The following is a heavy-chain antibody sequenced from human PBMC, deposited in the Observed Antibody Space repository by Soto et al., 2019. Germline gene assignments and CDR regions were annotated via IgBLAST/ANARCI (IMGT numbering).Heavy chain of an antibody. Sequence: QVQLVQSGAEVKKPGASVKVSCKASGYTFTSYGISWVRQAPGQGLEWMGWISAYNGNTNYAQKLQGRVTMTTDTTTSTAYMELRSLRSDDTAVYDCARHGRYPIFRDYYGMDVWGQGTTVTVSS. CDR3: ARHGRYPIFRDYYGMDV. CDR1: GYTFTSYG. CDR2: ISAYNGNT. V-gene: IGHV1-18*01. J-gene: IGHJ6*02. D-gene: IGHD3-9*01.